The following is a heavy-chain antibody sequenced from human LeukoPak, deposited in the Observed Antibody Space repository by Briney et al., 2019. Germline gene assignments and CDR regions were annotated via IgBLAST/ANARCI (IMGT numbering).Heavy chain of an antibody. CDR2: IYPGDSDT. CDR1: GYSFTCYW. CDR3: ARQRYSYGTGFDY. J-gene: IGHJ4*02. D-gene: IGHD5-18*01. V-gene: IGHV5-51*01. Sequence: GESPKISCKGSGYSFTCYWIGWVRQMPGKGLEWMGIIYPGDSDTRYSPSFQGQVTISADKSINTAYLQWSSLKASDSAMYYCARQRYSYGTGFDYWGQGTLVTVSS.